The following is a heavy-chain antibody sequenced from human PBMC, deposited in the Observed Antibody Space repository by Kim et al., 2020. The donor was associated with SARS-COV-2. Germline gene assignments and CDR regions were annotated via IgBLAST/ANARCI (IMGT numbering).Heavy chain of an antibody. CDR3: ARGHYYDSTGYLSYDY. CDR2: INHSGST. J-gene: IGHJ4*01. D-gene: IGHD3-22*01. Sequence: SETLSLTCAVYGGSFSGYYWSWIRQPPGKGLEWIGEINHSGSTNYNPSLKSRVTISVDTSKNQFSLKLSSVTAADTAVYYCARGHYYDSTGYLSYDYWG. V-gene: IGHV4-34*01. CDR1: GGSFSGYY.